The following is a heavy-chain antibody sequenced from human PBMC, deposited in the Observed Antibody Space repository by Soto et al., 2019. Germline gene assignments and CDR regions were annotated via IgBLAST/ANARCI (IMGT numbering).Heavy chain of an antibody. CDR3: AREWAQSAGTFDY. V-gene: IGHV1-8*01. CDR1: GYTYTSYD. CDR2: MNPNSGNR. D-gene: IGHD6-13*01. J-gene: IGHJ4*02. Sequence: QVQLVQSGAEVKKPGASVKVSCKASGYTYTSYDIDGVRQATGQGLEWMGWMNPNSGNRGYAQKFQGRVTMTRNTSISTAYMELSSLRSEDTAVYYCAREWAQSAGTFDYWGQGTLVTVSS.